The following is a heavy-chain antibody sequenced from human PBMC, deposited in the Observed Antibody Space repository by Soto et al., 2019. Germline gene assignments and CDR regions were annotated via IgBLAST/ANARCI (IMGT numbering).Heavy chain of an antibody. CDR3: AQRGCAGGSCYGYFQH. V-gene: IGHV2-5*02. Sequence: SGPTLVNPTQTLTLTCTFSGFSLSTSGVGVGWIRQPPGKALEWLALIYWDDDKRYSPSLKSRLTITKDTSKNQVVLTMTNMEPVDTATYYCAQRGCAGGSCYGYFQHSGQGTLVTVSS. J-gene: IGHJ1*01. CDR1: GFSLSTSGVG. CDR2: IYWDDDK. D-gene: IGHD2-15*01.